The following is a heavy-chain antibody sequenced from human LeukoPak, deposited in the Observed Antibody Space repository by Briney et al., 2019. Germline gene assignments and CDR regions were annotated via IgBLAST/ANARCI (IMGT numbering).Heavy chain of an antibody. CDR1: GYTFTSYY. CDR3: ARKNTDMGNDLNWFDP. D-gene: IGHD5-18*01. CDR2: INPSGGGT. Sequence: ASVKVSCKASGYTFTSYYIHWVRRAPGQGLEWMGIINPSGGGTSYAQRFQGRVTMTRDTSTSTVYMELSSLRSEDTAVYYCARKNTDMGNDLNWFDPWGQGTLVTVSS. J-gene: IGHJ5*02. V-gene: IGHV1-46*01.